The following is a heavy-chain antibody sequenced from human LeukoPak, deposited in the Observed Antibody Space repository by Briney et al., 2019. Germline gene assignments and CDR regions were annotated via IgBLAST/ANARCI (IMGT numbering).Heavy chain of an antibody. CDR3: AREGVGIKDLDY. Sequence: PGGSLRLSCAASGFTFSNYIMGWVRQAPGKGLEWVSPIEKTGSYVYHVDSVRGRFTISRDNAKNSLYLQMNSLRAEDTAVYYCAREGVGIKDLDYWGQGTLVTVSS. J-gene: IGHJ4*02. CDR1: GFTFSNYI. CDR2: IEKTGSYV. V-gene: IGHV3-21*01. D-gene: IGHD1-26*01.